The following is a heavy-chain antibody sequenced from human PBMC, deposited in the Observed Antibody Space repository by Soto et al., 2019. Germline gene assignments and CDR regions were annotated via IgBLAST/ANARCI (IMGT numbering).Heavy chain of an antibody. CDR3: SREGPAPYYYYGMDV. CDR1: GYSFTTYG. V-gene: IGHV1-18*01. J-gene: IGHJ6*02. CDR2: ISGYNGKT. Sequence: QVQLVQSGGEVKKPGASVKVSCKTSGYSFTTYGISWVRQAPGQGLEWMGCISGYNGKTNYAQKFQARVTIPTDTSTSTAFMELRSLRSDATALYYCSREGPAPYYYYGMDVWGQGSTVAVSS.